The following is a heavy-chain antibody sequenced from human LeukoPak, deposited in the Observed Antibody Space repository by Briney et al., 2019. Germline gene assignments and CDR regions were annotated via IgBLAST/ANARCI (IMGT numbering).Heavy chain of an antibody. CDR3: ARDPDLADSNYELDY. J-gene: IGHJ4*02. D-gene: IGHD4-11*01. CDR1: GYTFTSYY. CDR2: INPSGGGT. V-gene: IGHV1-46*01. Sequence: ASVKVSCKASGYTFTSYYMHWVRQAPGQGLEWMGIINPSGGGTSYAQKFQGRVTMTRDTSTSTVYMELSSLRSEDTAVYYCARDPDLADSNYELDYWGQGTLVTVSS.